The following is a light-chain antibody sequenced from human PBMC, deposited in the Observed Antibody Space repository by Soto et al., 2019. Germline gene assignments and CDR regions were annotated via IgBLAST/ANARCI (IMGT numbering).Light chain of an antibody. J-gene: IGKJ5*01. CDR2: SAS. CDR3: QQRFSTPT. Sequence: DIQMTQSPSSLSTSIGDRVTITCRASQRINIYLNWYRQKPGKAPELLIYSASNLQSGVPSRFSGSGSGTDSTLTISGLQSEDFGTYYCQQRFSTPTFGQGTRLDIK. CDR1: QRINIY. V-gene: IGKV1-39*01.